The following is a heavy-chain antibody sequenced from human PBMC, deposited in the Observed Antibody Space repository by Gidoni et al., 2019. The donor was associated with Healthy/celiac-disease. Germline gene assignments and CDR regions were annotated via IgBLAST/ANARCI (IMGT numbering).Heavy chain of an antibody. CDR2: INPNSGGT. CDR3: ARWSVVSAAAHRLGWFDP. Sequence: QVQLVQSGAEVKKPGASVKVSCKSSGYTFTGYSRHWVRQAPGQGLEWMGRINPNSGGTNYAQKFQGRVTMTRDTSISTAYMELSRLRSDDTAVYYCARWSVVSAAAHRLGWFDPWGQGTLVTVSS. J-gene: IGHJ5*02. CDR1: GYTFTGYS. D-gene: IGHD6-13*01. V-gene: IGHV1-2*06.